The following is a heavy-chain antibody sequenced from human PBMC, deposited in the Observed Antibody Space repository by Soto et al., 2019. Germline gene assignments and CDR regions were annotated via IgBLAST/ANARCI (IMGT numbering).Heavy chain of an antibody. J-gene: IGHJ6*02. Sequence: GGSLRLSCAASGFTFSSYAMSWVRQAPGKGLEWVSAISGSGGSTYYADSVKGRFTISRDNSKNTLYLQMNSLRAEDTAVYYCATHLSPHYYGSGSYSNYYYYGMDVWGQGTTVTVSS. CDR1: GFTFSSYA. V-gene: IGHV3-23*01. D-gene: IGHD3-10*01. CDR2: ISGSGGST. CDR3: ATHLSPHYYGSGSYSNYYYYGMDV.